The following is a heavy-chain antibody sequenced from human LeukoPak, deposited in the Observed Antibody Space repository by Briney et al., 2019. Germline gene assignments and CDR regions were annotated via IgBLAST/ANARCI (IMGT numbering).Heavy chain of an antibody. CDR1: GGSISSSSYY. CDR2: INHSGST. CDR3: ARGIAARLDWFDP. J-gene: IGHJ5*02. Sequence: SETLSLTCTVSGGSISSSSYYWSWIRQPPGKGLEWIGEINHSGSTNYNPSLKSRVTISVDTSKNQFSLKLSSVTAADTAVYYCARGIAARLDWFDPWGQGTLVTVSS. V-gene: IGHV4-39*07. D-gene: IGHD6-6*01.